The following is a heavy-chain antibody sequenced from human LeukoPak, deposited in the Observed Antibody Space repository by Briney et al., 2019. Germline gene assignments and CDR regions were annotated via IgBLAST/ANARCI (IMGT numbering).Heavy chain of an antibody. V-gene: IGHV3-48*01. CDR2: ISSSSSTI. CDR3: ARDWDCSSTSCPGDY. J-gene: IGHJ4*02. D-gene: IGHD2-2*01. Sequence: GGSLRLSCAASGFTFSSYSMNWVRQAPGEGLEWVSYISSSSSTIYYADSVKGRFTISRDNAKNSLYLQMNSLRAEDTAVYYCARDWDCSSTSCPGDYWGQGTLVTVSS. CDR1: GFTFSSYS.